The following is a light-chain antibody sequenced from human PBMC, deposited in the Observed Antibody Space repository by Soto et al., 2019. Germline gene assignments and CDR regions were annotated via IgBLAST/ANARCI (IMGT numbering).Light chain of an antibody. CDR2: EVS. V-gene: IGLV2-8*01. J-gene: IGLJ3*02. CDR3: TSYAGSNIWV. Sequence: QSVLTQPPSASGSPGQSVTISCTGTSSDVGAYNYVSWYQQYPGKAPKLMIYEVSKRPSGVPDRFSGSKSGKTASLTVSGLQPEDEDDYYCTSYAGSNIWVFGGGTQLTVL. CDR1: SSDVGAYNY.